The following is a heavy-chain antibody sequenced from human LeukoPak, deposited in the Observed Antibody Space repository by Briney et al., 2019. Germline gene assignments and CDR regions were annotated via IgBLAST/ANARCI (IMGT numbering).Heavy chain of an antibody. CDR1: RFTFSSYS. D-gene: IGHD6-13*01. CDR2: ISSSGNYI. V-gene: IGHV3-21*01. Sequence: GGSLRLSCAASRFTFSSYSMNWVRQAPGKGLEWVSSISSSGNYIYYADSVKGRFTISRDNAKNSLYLQMNSLRAEDTAVYYCARDSIQQQLVLEDRGYPYYFEHWGQGTLVIVPS. J-gene: IGHJ4*02. CDR3: ARDSIQQQLVLEDRGYPYYFEH.